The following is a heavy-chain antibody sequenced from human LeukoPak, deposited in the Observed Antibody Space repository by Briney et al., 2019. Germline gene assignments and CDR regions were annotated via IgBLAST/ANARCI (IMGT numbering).Heavy chain of an antibody. J-gene: IGHJ4*02. CDR1: DGSISSRTFY. D-gene: IGHD3-10*01. CDR3: ARQRAWFGEWAFDY. Sequence: PSETLSLTCTVSDGSISSRTFYWGWIRQPPGRGLEWIGSIKSGDTTNYNASLKSRVTMFVDTSKKQVSLEVSSVTAADTAVYYRARQRAWFGEWAFDYWGRGTLVTVSS. V-gene: IGHV4-39*01. CDR2: IKSGDTT.